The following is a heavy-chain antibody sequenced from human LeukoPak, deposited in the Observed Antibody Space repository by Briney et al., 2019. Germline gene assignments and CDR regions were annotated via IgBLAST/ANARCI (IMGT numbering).Heavy chain of an antibody. J-gene: IGHJ6*02. Sequence: SSETLSLTCTASGGSISSYYWSWLRQPPGKGLEWIGYIYYSGSTNYNPSLKSRVTISVDTSKNQFSLKLSSVTAADTAVYYCARVWLGPGTQYYYYYGMDVWGQGTTVTVSS. V-gene: IGHV4-59*01. CDR2: IYYSGST. D-gene: IGHD3-10*01. CDR1: GGSISSYY. CDR3: ARVWLGPGTQYYYYYGMDV.